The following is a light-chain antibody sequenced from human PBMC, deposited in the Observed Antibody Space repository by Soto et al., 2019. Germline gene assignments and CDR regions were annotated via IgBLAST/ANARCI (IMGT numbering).Light chain of an antibody. J-gene: IGKJ1*01. Sequence: DIQMTQSPSSLSASVGDRVTITCRASQGISNYLAWYQQKPGEVPKLLIYGASTLQSGVPSRFSGSGAGTDFPLTISNLQPEDVATYYCQKYNSATWTFGQGTKVEIK. CDR3: QKYNSATWT. CDR2: GAS. V-gene: IGKV1-27*01. CDR1: QGISNY.